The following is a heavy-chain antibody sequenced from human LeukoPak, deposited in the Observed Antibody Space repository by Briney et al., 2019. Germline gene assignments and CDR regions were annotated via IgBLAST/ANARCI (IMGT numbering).Heavy chain of an antibody. CDR1: GGTFSSYA. CDR2: IIPIFGTA. J-gene: IGHJ4*02. V-gene: IGHV1-69*05. D-gene: IGHD5-24*01. CDR3: ARWTRWLQRGAYFDY. Sequence: ASVKVSCQASGGTFSSYAISWVRPAPGQGLEWMGGIIPIFGTANYAQKFQGRVMITTDESTSTAYMELSSLRSEDTAVYYCARWTRWLQRGAYFDYWGQGTLVTVSS.